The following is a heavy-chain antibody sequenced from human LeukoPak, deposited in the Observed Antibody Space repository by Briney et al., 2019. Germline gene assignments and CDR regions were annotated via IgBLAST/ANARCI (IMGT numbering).Heavy chain of an antibody. CDR2: ISYSGST. CDR3: ARRGYYYYGMDV. CDR1: GGSISSYY. J-gene: IGHJ6*02. V-gene: IGHV4-59*01. Sequence: SETLSLTCTVSGGSISSYYWSWIRQPPGKGVEWLGYISYSGSTNYNPSLKSRVTISVDTSKNQFSLNLSSVTAADTAVYYCARRGYYYYGMDVWGQGTTVTVSS.